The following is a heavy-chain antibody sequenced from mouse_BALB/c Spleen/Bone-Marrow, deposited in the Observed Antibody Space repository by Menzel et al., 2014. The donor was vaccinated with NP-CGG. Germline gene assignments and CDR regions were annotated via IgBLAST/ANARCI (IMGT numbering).Heavy chain of an antibody. D-gene: IGHD5-1*01. CDR2: INPRNGGT. J-gene: IGHJ4*01. CDR1: GYTFTSYY. Sequence: VKLVESRAELVKPGASVKLSCKSSGYTFTSYYMYWVKPRTGQGLEWIGEINPRNGGTNLNEKFKSRATRTVDKSYSTEYMQLSSLTSEDSAVYYCTRLPHWGQGTSVTVSS. V-gene: IGHV1S81*02. CDR3: TRLPH.